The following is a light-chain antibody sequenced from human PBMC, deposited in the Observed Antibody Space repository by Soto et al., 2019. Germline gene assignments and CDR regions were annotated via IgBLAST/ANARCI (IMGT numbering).Light chain of an antibody. CDR2: GAS. V-gene: IGKV3-20*01. Sequence: EIVLTQSPGTLSLSPGERATLSCRASQSLSSNYLAWYQQKPGQAPRLLIYGASSRATGIPDRFSGSGSGTDFTLTISRLEPEDFAVYYCQQYGSSPRTFGQGTKVEIK. J-gene: IGKJ1*01. CDR3: QQYGSSPRT. CDR1: QSLSSNY.